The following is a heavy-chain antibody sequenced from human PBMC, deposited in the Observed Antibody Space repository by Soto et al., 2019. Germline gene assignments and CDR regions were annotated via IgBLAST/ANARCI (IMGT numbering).Heavy chain of an antibody. Sequence: AETRSLTCSVSVDSIISISYYWCCILQPPGEGLGWIGWSYYSGTTHYNPSLKSLVTISTDTSKNQFSLHLRSVTAADTAVYYCARLKGAFFITTYNWFDPWGQGTPVTVSS. CDR3: ARLKGAFFITTYNWFDP. D-gene: IGHD3-22*01. V-gene: IGHV4-39*01. J-gene: IGHJ5*02. CDR1: VDSIISISYY. CDR2: SYYSGTT.